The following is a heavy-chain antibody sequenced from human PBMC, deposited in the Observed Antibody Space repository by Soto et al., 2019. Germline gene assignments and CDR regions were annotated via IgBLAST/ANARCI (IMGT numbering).Heavy chain of an antibody. CDR3: ARVNPGLGTIFAVVIVFDY. CDR1: GGSISSYY. CDR2: IYYSGST. J-gene: IGHJ4*02. D-gene: IGHD3-3*01. V-gene: IGHV4-59*01. Sequence: SETLSLTCTVSGGSISSYYWSWIRQPPGKGLEWIGYIYYSGSTNYNPSLKSRVTISVDTSKNQFSLKLSSVTAADTAVYYCARVNPGLGTIFAVVIVFDYWGQGTLVTVSS.